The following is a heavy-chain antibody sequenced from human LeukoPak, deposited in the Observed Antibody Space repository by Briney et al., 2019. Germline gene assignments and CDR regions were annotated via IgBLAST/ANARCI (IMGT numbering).Heavy chain of an antibody. CDR2: IYTSGST. V-gene: IGHV4-61*02. CDR1: GGSISSGSYY. D-gene: IGHD1-26*01. Sequence: SQTLSLTCTVSGGSISSGSYYWSWIRQPAGKGLEWTGRIYTSGSTNYNPSLKSRVTISVDTSKNQFSLKLSSVTAADTAVYYCARGRSGSYQYYYGLDVWGQGTTVTASS. J-gene: IGHJ6*02. CDR3: ARGRSGSYQYYYGLDV.